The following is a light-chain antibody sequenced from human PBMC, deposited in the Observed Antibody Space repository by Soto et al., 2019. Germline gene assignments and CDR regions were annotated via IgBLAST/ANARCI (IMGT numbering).Light chain of an antibody. CDR1: QSASSY. V-gene: IGKV3-11*01. J-gene: IGKJ4*01. CDR3: QHYGSSPT. Sequence: EIVLTQSPATLSLSPGERATLSCRASQSASSYLAWYQQKPGQAPRLLIYDASNRATGVPARFSGSGSGTDFTLTISSLEPEDFAVYYCQHYGSSPTFGGGTKVEIK. CDR2: DAS.